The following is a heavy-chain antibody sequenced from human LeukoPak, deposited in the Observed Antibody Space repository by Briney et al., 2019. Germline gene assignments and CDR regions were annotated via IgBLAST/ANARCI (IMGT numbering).Heavy chain of an antibody. V-gene: IGHV3-48*02. CDR3: ASSSYGSPRYGMDV. J-gene: IGHJ6*02. D-gene: IGHD3-10*01. CDR1: GFSFSSNS. Sequence: GGSLRLSCAVFGFSFSSNSMIWVRQAPGKGLEWVSYISSSSSTIYYADSVKGRFTISRDNAENSLYLQMNSLRDEDTAVYYCASSSYGSPRYGMDVWGQGTTVTVSS. CDR2: ISSSSSTI.